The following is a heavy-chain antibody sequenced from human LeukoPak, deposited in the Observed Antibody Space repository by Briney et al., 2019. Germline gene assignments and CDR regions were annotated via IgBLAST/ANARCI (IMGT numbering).Heavy chain of an antibody. Sequence: GGSLRLSCAASGFTFSNAWMSWVRQAPGKGLEWVANIKQDGNEKYYVDSVKGQFTISRDNAKNSLYLQMNSLRAEDTAVYYCAELGITMIGGVWGKGTTVTISS. V-gene: IGHV3-7*01. CDR3: AELGITMIGGV. D-gene: IGHD3-10*02. J-gene: IGHJ6*04. CDR2: IKQDGNEK. CDR1: GFTFSNAW.